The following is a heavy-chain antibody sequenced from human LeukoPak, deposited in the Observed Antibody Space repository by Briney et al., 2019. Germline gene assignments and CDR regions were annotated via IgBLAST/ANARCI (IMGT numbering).Heavy chain of an antibody. CDR2: ISSSSSYI. CDR3: ARDLYHWYKWNYLSGFYMDV. V-gene: IGHV3-21*01. D-gene: IGHD1-7*01. Sequence: GGSLRLSCAASGFTLSSYSMNWVRQAPGKGLECVSSISSSSSYIYYADSVKGRFSISRDNSKNTLDLQMNSLRAEDMAVYYCARDLYHWYKWNYLSGFYMDVWGKGTTVTVSS. J-gene: IGHJ6*03. CDR1: GFTLSSYS.